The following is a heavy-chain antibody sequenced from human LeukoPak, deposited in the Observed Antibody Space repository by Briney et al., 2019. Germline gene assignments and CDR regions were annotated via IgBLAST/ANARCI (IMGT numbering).Heavy chain of an antibody. CDR2: FNSDGRST. CDR3: ARGRYYLDS. Sequence: PGGSLRLSCAASGFTFSSYSMNWVRQAPGKGLVWVSRFNSDGRSTHYADSVKGRFTISRDNAKNTLYLQMNSLRAEDTAVYYCARGRYYLDSWGQGTLVTVSS. CDR1: GFTFSSYS. J-gene: IGHJ4*02. V-gene: IGHV3-74*01. D-gene: IGHD4-17*01.